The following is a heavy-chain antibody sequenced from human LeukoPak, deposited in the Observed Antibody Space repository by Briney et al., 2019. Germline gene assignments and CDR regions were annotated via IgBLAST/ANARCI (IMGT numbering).Heavy chain of an antibody. V-gene: IGHV1-46*01. D-gene: IGHD6-13*01. CDR1: GYTFTSYY. J-gene: IGHJ3*02. CDR3: ARGGQLVQADAFDI. CDR2: INPSGGSS. Sequence: ASVKVTCKASGYTFTSYYMHWVRQAAGQGLEWMGIINPSGGSSSYAQKFQGRVTMNRDTSTSTVYMELSSLRAEDTAVYYCARGGQLVQADAFDIWGQGTMVTVS.